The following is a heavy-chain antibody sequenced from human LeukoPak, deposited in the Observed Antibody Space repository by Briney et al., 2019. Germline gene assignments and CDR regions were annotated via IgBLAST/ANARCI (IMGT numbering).Heavy chain of an antibody. CDR1: GGSFNGGYF. CDR2: IYHSGTT. D-gene: IGHD2-2*01. CDR3: ANKVYCSRTSCYPAGY. Sequence: SETLSLTCAIYGGSFNGGYFWSWIRQPPGKGLEWIGEIYHSGTTNYNPSLKSRVTISMDTSMNQFSLNLNSVTAADTAVYFCANKVYCSRTSCYPAGYWGQGTLVTVSS. V-gene: IGHV4-34*01. J-gene: IGHJ4*02.